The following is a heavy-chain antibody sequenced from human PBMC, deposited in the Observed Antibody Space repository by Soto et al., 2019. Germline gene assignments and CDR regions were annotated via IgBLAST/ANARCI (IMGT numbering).Heavy chain of an antibody. CDR3: ATYPDGAYVPPYDY. Sequence: PGGSLRLSCAASGFTFSTYAMTWVRQAPEKGLEWVSAISGSGGTTSYADSVKGRFTISRDNSKNTLYLQMNSLRAEDMGIYYCATYPDGAYVPPYDYWGQGTLVTVSS. J-gene: IGHJ4*02. D-gene: IGHD3-10*02. CDR1: GFTFSTYA. CDR2: ISGSGGTT. V-gene: IGHV3-23*01.